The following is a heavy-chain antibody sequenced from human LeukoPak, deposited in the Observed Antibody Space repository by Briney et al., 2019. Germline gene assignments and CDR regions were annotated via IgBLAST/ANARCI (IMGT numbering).Heavy chain of an antibody. J-gene: IGHJ4*02. D-gene: IGHD2-2*01. CDR1: GFSFSSYG. V-gene: IGHV3-30*02. CDR3: AKEGWGYCSSTSCYAAGVSGGELDY. Sequence: GGSLRLSCAASGFSFSSYGMHWVRQAPGKGLEWVAFIRYDGSNKYYADSVKGRFTISRDNSKNTLYPQMNSLRAEDTAVYYCAKEGWGYCSSTSCYAAGVSGGELDYWGQGTLVTVSS. CDR2: IRYDGSNK.